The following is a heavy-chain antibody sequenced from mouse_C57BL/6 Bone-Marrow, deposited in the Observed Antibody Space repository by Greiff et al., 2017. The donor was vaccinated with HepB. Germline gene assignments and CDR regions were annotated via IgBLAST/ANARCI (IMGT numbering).Heavy chain of an antibody. D-gene: IGHD1-1*01. CDR2: IYPSDSET. CDR3: ARRTTVVALYYFDY. CDR1: GYTFTSYW. V-gene: IGHV1-61*01. Sequence: QVQLQQPGAELVRPGSSVKLSCKASGYTFTSYWMDWVKQRPGQGLEWIGNIYPSDSETHYNQKFKDKATLTVDKSSSTAYMQLSSLTSEDSAVYYCARRTTVVALYYFDYWGQGTTLTVSS. J-gene: IGHJ2*01.